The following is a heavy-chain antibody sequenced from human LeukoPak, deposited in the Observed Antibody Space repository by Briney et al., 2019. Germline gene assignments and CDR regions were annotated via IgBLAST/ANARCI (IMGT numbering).Heavy chain of an antibody. V-gene: IGHV1-2*06. CDR3: ARDTIFGAFDI. D-gene: IGHD3-3*01. J-gene: IGHJ3*02. Sequence: GASVKVSCKASGYTFTGYYMHWVRQAPGQGLGWMGRINPNSGGTNYAQKFQGRVTMTRDTSISTAYMELSRLRSDDTAVYYCARDTIFGAFDIWGQGTMVTVSS. CDR2: INPNSGGT. CDR1: GYTFTGYY.